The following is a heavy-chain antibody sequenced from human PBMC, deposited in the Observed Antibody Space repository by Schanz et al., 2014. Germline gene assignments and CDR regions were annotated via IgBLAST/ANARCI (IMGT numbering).Heavy chain of an antibody. D-gene: IGHD2-21*01. V-gene: IGHV4-59*08. CDR2: IYYSGST. J-gene: IGHJ4*02. CDR3: ARLGTVLSGYSGY. CDR1: GGSIRTYF. Sequence: QVQLQESGPGLVKPSETLSLTCSVSGGSIRTYFWAWIRQPPGKGLEWIGFIYYSGSTNYNPSLRGRFTISVDRSKNQFPRNLTSVTAADTGVYYCARLGTVLSGYSGYWGQGTLVTVSS.